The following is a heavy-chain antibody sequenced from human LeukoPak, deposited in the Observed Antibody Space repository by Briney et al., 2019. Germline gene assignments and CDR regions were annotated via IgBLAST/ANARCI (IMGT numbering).Heavy chain of an antibody. CDR1: GYTFTDCY. Sequence: GASVKVSCKASGYTFTDCYINWVRQAPGQGLEWMGWINPNSGGTKYAQKFQGRVTMTRDTSITTAYMELSRLRSDDTAVYYCARGGGFSSYGSGTYRWSDQNWFDPWGQGTLVTVSS. CDR2: INPNSGGT. D-gene: IGHD3-10*01. CDR3: ARGGGFSSYGSGTYRWSDQNWFDP. J-gene: IGHJ5*02. V-gene: IGHV1-2*02.